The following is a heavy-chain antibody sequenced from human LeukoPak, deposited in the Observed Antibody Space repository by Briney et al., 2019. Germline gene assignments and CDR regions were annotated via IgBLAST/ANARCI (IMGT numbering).Heavy chain of an antibody. CDR3: ARVGGNSGSAY. V-gene: IGHV3-30-3*01. Sequence: GRSLRLYCAASGFTFSSYAMHWVRQAPGKGLEWVAVISYDGSNKYYADSVKGRFTISRDNSKNTLYLQMNSLRAEDTAVYYCARVGGNSGSAYWGQGTLVTVSS. J-gene: IGHJ4*02. CDR1: GFTFSSYA. CDR2: ISYDGSNK. D-gene: IGHD2-21*02.